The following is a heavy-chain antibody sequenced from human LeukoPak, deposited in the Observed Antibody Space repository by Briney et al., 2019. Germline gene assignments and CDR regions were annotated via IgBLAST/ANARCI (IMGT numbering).Heavy chain of an antibody. CDR2: IYHSGST. CDR3: ARGPGFGDNADY. J-gene: IGHJ4*02. D-gene: IGHD3-10*01. Sequence: PSETLSLTCTVSGYSISSGYYWGWIRQPPGKGLEWIGSIYHSGSTYYNPSLKSRVTISVDTSKNQFSLKLSSVTAADTAVYYCARGPGFGDNADYWGQGTLVTVSS. CDR1: GYSISSGYY. V-gene: IGHV4-38-2*02.